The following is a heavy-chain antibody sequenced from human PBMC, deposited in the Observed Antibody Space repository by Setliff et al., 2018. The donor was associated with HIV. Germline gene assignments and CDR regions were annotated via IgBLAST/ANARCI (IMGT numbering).Heavy chain of an antibody. Sequence: PSETLSLTCTVSGGSIRSDSYYWTWIRQPAGEGLEWIGRIYSSGNTNYNPSLRSRVTVSEDTSRHQFFLKLTSVTADDTGVYYCARGPPFAFWGQGLLVTVSS. CDR3: ARGPPFAF. J-gene: IGHJ4*02. CDR1: GGSIRSDSYY. CDR2: IYSSGNT. V-gene: IGHV4-61*02.